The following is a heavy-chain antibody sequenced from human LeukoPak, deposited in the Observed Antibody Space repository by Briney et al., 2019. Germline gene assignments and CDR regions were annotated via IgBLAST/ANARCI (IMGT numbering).Heavy chain of an antibody. J-gene: IGHJ5*02. CDR1: GYTFTSYD. D-gene: IGHD2-15*01. CDR3: ARTPLRYCSGGSCYSGGWFDP. CDR2: MNPNSGNT. Sequence: ASVNVSCKASGYTFTSYDINWVRQATGQGLEWMGWMNPNSGNTGYAQKFQGRVTMTRNTSISTAYMELSSLRSEDTAVYYCARTPLRYCSGGSCYSGGWFDPWGQGTLVTVSS. V-gene: IGHV1-8*01.